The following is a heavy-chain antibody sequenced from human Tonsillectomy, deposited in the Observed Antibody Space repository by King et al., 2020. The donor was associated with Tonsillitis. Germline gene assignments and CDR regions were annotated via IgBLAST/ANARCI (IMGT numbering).Heavy chain of an antibody. D-gene: IGHD1-26*01. Sequence: VQLVESGGGLVQPGRSLRLCCAASGFTFDDNAMHWVRQIPGKGLEWVSGISWNSGRIAYAESVKGRFTISRDNAKNSLYLQMNSLRAEDTALYYCAKEHFGRRGAMETHFAHCGQGTLVPVSS. CDR2: ISWNSGRI. J-gene: IGHJ4*02. V-gene: IGHV3-9*01. CDR1: GFTFDDNA. CDR3: AKEHFGRRGAMETHFAH.